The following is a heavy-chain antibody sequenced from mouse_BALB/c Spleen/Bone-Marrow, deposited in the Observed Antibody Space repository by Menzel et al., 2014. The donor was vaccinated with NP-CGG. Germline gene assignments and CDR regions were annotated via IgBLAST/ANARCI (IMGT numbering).Heavy chain of an antibody. D-gene: IGHD3-1*01. V-gene: IGHV5-6*01. CDR3: ARRGNSDVRRSFYV. Sequence: EVQGVESGGHSVKPGGSLKLSCAASGFTFSTYGMSWVRQTPDKRLEWAATINSGGGNTYYLDSVRGRFTISRDNARNTLYLHMSSLRSEDTAMYYCARRGNSDVRRSFYVWSAATTVAISS. J-gene: IGHJ1*01. CDR1: GFTFSTYG. CDR2: INSGGGNT.